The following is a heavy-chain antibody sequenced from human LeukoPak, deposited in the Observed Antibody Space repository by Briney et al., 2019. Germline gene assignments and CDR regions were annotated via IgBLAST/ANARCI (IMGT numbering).Heavy chain of an antibody. CDR1: GFTFDDYG. Sequence: EGSLRLSCAASGFTFDDYGMSWVRQAPGKGLEWVSGINWNGGSTGYADSVKGRFTISRDNAKNSLYLQMNSLRAEDTALYYCARNRRRVAAAGSGGMDVWGQGTTVTVSS. D-gene: IGHD6-13*01. J-gene: IGHJ6*02. V-gene: IGHV3-20*04. CDR2: INWNGGST. CDR3: ARNRRRVAAAGSGGMDV.